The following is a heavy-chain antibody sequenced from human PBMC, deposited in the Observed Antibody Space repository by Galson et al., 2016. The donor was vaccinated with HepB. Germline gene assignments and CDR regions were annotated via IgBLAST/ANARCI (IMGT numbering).Heavy chain of an antibody. CDR1: GGSFSNYA. CDR3: ARDPLAAGMLNSYFYYMDI. Sequence: SVKVSCKASGGSFSNYAISWVRQAPGQGLEWMGGIIPIFGTSNYAQKFQGRVTITADESMSTAYMELSSLRSEDTAIYYCARDPLAAGMLNSYFYYMDIWGKGTTVTVSS. D-gene: IGHD6-13*01. CDR2: IIPIFGTS. J-gene: IGHJ6*03. V-gene: IGHV1-69*13.